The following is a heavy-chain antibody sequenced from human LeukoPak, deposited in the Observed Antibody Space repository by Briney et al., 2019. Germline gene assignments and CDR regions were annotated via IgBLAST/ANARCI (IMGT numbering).Heavy chain of an antibody. J-gene: IGHJ4*02. CDR1: GDTFTTYA. D-gene: IGHD5-18*01. CDR2: IIPMFGTP. CDR3: ARTARGYSYGLAY. V-gene: IGHV1-69*06. Sequence: GASVKVSCKASGDTFTTYAIIWVRQAPGQGLEWMGGIIPMFGTPNYAQRLQGRVTITADKSTKTAYMELSSLRSEDTAVYYCARTARGYSYGLAYWGQGTLVTVSS.